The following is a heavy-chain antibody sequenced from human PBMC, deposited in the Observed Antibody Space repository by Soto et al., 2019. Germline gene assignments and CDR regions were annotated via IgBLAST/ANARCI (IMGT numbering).Heavy chain of an antibody. D-gene: IGHD6-19*01. CDR2: IYYGGST. J-gene: IGHJ3*02. V-gene: IGHV4-39*01. CDR3: ASAVRPGTFDI. CDR1: GASISSSSYY. Sequence: QLQLQESGPGLVKPSETLSLTCAVSGASISSSSYYWGWIRQPPGKVLEWIGSIYYGGSTYYNPSLKSRVTISVDTSKNQFSLKLSSVTAADTAVYYCASAVRPGTFDICGQGTMVTVSS.